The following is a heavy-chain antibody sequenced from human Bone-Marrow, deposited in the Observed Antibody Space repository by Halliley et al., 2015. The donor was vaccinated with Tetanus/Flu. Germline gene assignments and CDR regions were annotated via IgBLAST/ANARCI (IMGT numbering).Heavy chain of an antibody. D-gene: IGHD2-15*01. CDR2: INHGGDT. V-gene: IGHV4-34*01. CDR3: ARGGYCSGGSCHVRGSPTDY. J-gene: IGHJ4*02. CDR1: GGSFSGYY. Sequence: TLSLTCAVYGGSFSGYYWSWIRQTPGKGLEWIGEINHGGDTNYNPSLKSRLTISVDTSKNQFSLKLSPVTAADTAVYYCARGGYCSGGSCHVRGSPTDYWSQGGLVTVSS.